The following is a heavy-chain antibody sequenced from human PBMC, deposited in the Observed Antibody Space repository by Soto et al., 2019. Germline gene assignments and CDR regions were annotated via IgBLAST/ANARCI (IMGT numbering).Heavy chain of an antibody. J-gene: IGHJ4*02. D-gene: IGHD2-21*02. V-gene: IGHV1-2*02. CDR1: GYTFTGYY. Sequence: QVQLVQSGAEVKKPGASVKVSCKASGYTFTGYYMHWVRQAPGQGLEWMGWINPNSGGTNYAQKVQGRVTMTRDTSISTAYMDLSMLRSDDTAVYYCARAPPCGGDCPWSDWGQGPLVTVSS. CDR3: ARAPPCGGDCPWSD. CDR2: INPNSGGT.